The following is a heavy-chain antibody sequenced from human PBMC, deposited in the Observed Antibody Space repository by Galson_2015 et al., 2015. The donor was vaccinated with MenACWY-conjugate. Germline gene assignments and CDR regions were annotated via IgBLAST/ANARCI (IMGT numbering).Heavy chain of an antibody. J-gene: IGHJ6*02. V-gene: IGHV1-69*13. CDR3: ARDRRRERDYYYYGMDV. CDR1: GGTFGNYG. CDR2: IIPMFGTA. Sequence: SVKVSCKASGGTFGNYGISWVRQAPGQGLEWMGGIIPMFGTANPAQKFQGRVTITADESTSTAYMELSCLTFEDTAVYYCARDRRRERDYYYYGMDVWGQGTTVTVSS.